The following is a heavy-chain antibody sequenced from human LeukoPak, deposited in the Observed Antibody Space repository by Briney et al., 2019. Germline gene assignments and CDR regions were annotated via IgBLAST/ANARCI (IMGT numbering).Heavy chain of an antibody. D-gene: IGHD7-27*01. Sequence: GGSLRLSCAASGFTLSSYSMKWVRQAPGKGLEWVSSISSSSIYIYYADSVKGRFTISRDNAKNSLYLQMNSLRAEDTAVYYCARSELGYNYHYMDVWGKGTTVTVSS. CDR1: GFTLSSYS. V-gene: IGHV3-21*01. CDR3: ARSELGYNYHYMDV. CDR2: ISSSSIYI. J-gene: IGHJ6*03.